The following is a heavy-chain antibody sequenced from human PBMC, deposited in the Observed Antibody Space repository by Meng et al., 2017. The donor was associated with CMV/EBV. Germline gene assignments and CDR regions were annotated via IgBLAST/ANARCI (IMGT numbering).Heavy chain of an antibody. CDR1: GYTFTGYD. CDR2: MNPNSGNT. J-gene: IGHJ6*02. D-gene: IGHD3-9*01. CDR3: ARGGIRYPYYYGMDV. Sequence: ASVKVSCKASGYTFTGYDINWVRQATGQGLEWMGWMNPNSGNTGYAQKLQGRVTMTTDTSTSTAYMELRSLRSDDTAVYYCARGGIRYPYYYGMDVWGQGTTVTVSS. V-gene: IGHV1-8*02.